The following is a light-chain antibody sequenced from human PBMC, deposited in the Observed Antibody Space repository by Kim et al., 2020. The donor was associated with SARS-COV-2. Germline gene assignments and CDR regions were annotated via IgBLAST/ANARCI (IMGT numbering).Light chain of an antibody. CDR2: EDN. V-gene: IGLV6-57*03. CDR1: RGSIASND. CDR3: QSYDSSNWV. Sequence: GKTVTISCTRSRGSIASNDVQWYQQRPGSAHPAVIYEDNQRPSGVPDRFSGSIDSSSNSASLTISGMKTKDEADYYCQSYDSSNWVFGGGTQLTVL. J-gene: IGLJ3*02.